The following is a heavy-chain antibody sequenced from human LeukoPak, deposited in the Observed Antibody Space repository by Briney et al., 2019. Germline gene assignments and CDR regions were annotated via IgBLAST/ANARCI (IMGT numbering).Heavy chain of an antibody. Sequence: SETLSLTCTVSGDSVSSGFYYWSWIRQPPGKGLEWIGYIYYSGSTNYNPSLKSRVTISVDTSKNHFSLKPSSVTATDTAVYYCARRMTTAYWYFDLWGRGTLVTVSS. V-gene: IGHV4-61*03. D-gene: IGHD4-17*01. CDR3: ARRMTTAYWYFDL. CDR1: GDSVSSGFYY. CDR2: IYYSGST. J-gene: IGHJ2*01.